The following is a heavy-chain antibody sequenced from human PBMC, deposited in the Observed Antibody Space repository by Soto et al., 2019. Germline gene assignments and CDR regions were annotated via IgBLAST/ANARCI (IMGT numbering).Heavy chain of an antibody. CDR2: ISSSSSYI. D-gene: IGHD5-12*01. CDR1: LFTLSSYS. CDR3: ERVGLATIILYGMDV. J-gene: IGHJ6*02. Sequence: GXSLILSRAASLFTLSSYSMNWVRQAPGKGLEWVSSISSSSSYIYYADSVKGRFTISRDNAKNSLYLQMNSLRAEDTAVYYCERVGLATIILYGMDVWGQGTKVTVYS. V-gene: IGHV3-21*01.